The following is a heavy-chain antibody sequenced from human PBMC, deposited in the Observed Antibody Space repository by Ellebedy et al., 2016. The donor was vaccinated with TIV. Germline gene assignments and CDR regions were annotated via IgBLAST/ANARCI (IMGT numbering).Heavy chain of an antibody. CDR3: ARDLGKSPDYFYYGMDV. D-gene: IGHD3-10*01. Sequence: GESLKISXVASGFTFSDYAMHWARQAPGKGLEWVAVISYDGNHKFYADSVRGRFTISRDNSKNTLYVQMNSLRLDDTAVYSCARDLGKSPDYFYYGMDVWGQGTTVTVSS. J-gene: IGHJ6*02. CDR2: ISYDGNHK. V-gene: IGHV3-30*04. CDR1: GFTFSDYA.